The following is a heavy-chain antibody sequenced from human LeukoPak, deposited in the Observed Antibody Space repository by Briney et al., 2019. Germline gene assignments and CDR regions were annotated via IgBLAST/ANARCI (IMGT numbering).Heavy chain of an antibody. D-gene: IGHD3-9*01. V-gene: IGHV3-48*01. Sequence: GGSLRLSCAASGFTFSSYSMNWVRQAPGKGLQWVSYISSSSSTIYYADSVKGRFTISRDNAKNSLYLQMNSLRAEDTAVYYCARDGDYDILTGYLNGDAFDIWGQGTMVTVSS. CDR1: GFTFSSYS. CDR2: ISSSSSTI. J-gene: IGHJ3*02. CDR3: ARDGDYDILTGYLNGDAFDI.